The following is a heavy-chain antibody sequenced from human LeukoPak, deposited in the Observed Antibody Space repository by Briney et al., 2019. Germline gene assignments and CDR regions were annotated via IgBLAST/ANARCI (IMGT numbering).Heavy chain of an antibody. CDR3: ARGSRWGYSYGAVDY. D-gene: IGHD5-18*01. V-gene: IGHV4-39*07. J-gene: IGHJ4*02. CDR1: GGSLSSSSYY. CDR2: IYYSGST. Sequence: PSETLSLTRTVSGGSLSSSSYYWGWTRHPPGKGREWSGSIYYSGSTYYNPSLKGRVTISVDTSKNQFSLKLSSVDAADTAVYYCARGSRWGYSYGAVDYWGQGTLVTVSS.